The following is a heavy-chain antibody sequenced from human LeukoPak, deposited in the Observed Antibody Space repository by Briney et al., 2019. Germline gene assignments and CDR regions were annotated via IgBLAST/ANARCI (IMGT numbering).Heavy chain of an antibody. V-gene: IGHV3-23*01. D-gene: IGHD6-13*01. CDR1: GFTFSSYA. CDR3: AKDWDSTEYWQQLPPELGSFDP. Sequence: PGGSLRLSCAASGFTFSSYAMSWVRQAPGKGLEWVSAISGSGGSTYYADSVKGRFTISRDNSKNTLYLQMNSLRAEDTAVYYCAKDWDSTEYWQQLPPELGSFDPWGQGTLVTVSS. CDR2: ISGSGGST. J-gene: IGHJ5*02.